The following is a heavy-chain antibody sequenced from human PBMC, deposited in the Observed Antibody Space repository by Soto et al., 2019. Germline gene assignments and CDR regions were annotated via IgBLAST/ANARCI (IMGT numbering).Heavy chain of an antibody. CDR2: ISYDGSNK. V-gene: IGHV3-30-3*01. Sequence: QVQLVESGGGVVQPGRSLRLSCAASGFTFSSYAMHWVRQAPGKGLEWVAVISYDGSNKYYADSVKGRFTISRDNSKNTLYLQMNSLRAEDTAVYYCARDRHIVVVTASNDYWGQGTLVTVSS. J-gene: IGHJ4*02. CDR1: GFTFSSYA. CDR3: ARDRHIVVVTASNDY. D-gene: IGHD2-21*02.